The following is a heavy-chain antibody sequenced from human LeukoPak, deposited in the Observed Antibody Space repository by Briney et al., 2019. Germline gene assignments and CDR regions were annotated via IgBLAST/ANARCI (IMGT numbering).Heavy chain of an antibody. V-gene: IGHV3-30*02. J-gene: IGHJ5*02. CDR3: AARVVPHLFS. D-gene: IGHD2-15*01. CDR2: IQYDGSNK. CDR1: GFPFSSYG. Sequence: GGSLRLSCAASGFPFSSYGMHWVRQAPGKGLEWVTFIQYDGSNKYYADSVKGRFTISRDDSKNTLYLQMNSLRTEDTAVYYCAARVVPHLFSWGQGTLVTVSS.